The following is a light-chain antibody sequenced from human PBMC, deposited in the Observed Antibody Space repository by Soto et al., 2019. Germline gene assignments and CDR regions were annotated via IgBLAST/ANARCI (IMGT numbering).Light chain of an antibody. J-gene: IGKJ1*01. CDR3: QQYGNSPWT. Sequence: EIVLTQSPGTLSLSPGERATLSCRASQSVTSSYLAWYQQKPGQAPRLFFYGASSRATGIPDRFSGSGSGTDFTLTISRQEPEDFAVYHGQQYGNSPWTFGQGTKVEIK. CDR2: GAS. V-gene: IGKV3-20*01. CDR1: QSVTSSY.